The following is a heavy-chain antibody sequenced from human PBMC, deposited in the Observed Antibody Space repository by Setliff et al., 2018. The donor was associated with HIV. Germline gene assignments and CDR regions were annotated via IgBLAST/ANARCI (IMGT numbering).Heavy chain of an antibody. CDR3: ARGKTWLRFLDY. V-gene: IGHV1-2*02. J-gene: IGHJ4*02. Sequence: ASVKVSCKASGHTFTAYYMHWVRQAPGQGLEWMGWINTHSGYTNYAQNVQGRVTVTMDTSTSTAYMELRSLKSDDTAVYYCARGKTWLRFLDYWGQGTLVTVSS. D-gene: IGHD5-12*01. CDR2: INTHSGYT. CDR1: GHTFTAYY.